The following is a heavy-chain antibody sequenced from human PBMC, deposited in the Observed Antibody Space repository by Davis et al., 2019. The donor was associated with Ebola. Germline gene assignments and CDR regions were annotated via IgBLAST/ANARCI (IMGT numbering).Heavy chain of an antibody. V-gene: IGHV1-69*13. CDR2: IIPIFGTA. D-gene: IGHD3-10*01. CDR3: ARVNTRDLLWFRGWFDP. CDR1: AGTFSSYA. J-gene: IGHJ5*02. Sequence: AASVKVSCKASAGTFSSYAISWVRQAPGQGLEWMGGIIPIFGTANYAQKFQGRVTITADESTSTAYMELSSLRSEDTAVYYCARVNTRDLLWFRGWFDPWGQGTLVTVSS.